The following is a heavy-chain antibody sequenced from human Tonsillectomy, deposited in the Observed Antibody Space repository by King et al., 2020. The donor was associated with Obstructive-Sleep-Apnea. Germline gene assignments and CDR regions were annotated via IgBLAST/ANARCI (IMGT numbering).Heavy chain of an antibody. J-gene: IGHJ4*02. D-gene: IGHD2-2*01. V-gene: IGHV1-69*09. CDR2: IIPILGIA. CDR3: ARGDCSSTSCYVFDY. CDR1: GGTFSIYA. Sequence: VQLVESGAEVKKPGSSVKVSCKASGGTFSIYAISWVRQAPGQGLDWMGGIIPILGIANYAQKFQGRVTITADKSTSTAYMELGSLRSEDPAVYYCARGDCSSTSCYVFDYWGQGTLVTVSS.